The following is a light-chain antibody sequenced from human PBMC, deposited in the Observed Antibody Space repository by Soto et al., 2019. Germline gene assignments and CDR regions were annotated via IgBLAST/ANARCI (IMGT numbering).Light chain of an antibody. J-gene: IGLJ2*01. CDR2: EDN. Sequence: NFMLTQPHSVSESPGKTVTISCTRSSGSIASNYVQWYQQRPGSAPTTVIYEDNQRPSGVPDRFSSSIDSSSNSASLTISGLETEDEADYCCQSYDSSNPVVFGGGTQLTVL. CDR1: SGSIASNY. CDR3: QSYDSSNPVV. V-gene: IGLV6-57*04.